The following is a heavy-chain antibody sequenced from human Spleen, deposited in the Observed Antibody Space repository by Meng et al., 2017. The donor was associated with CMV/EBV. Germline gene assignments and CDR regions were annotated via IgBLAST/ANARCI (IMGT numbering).Heavy chain of an antibody. Sequence: GGGQLKHPGSPVLTGGVYGGAFIGYYSSRFRQHPGKGLEWSGEIHNRGRTNDNPSPKSRVTISVDTSKTQSSLNMSSGTAADEAVDDCAIYRYRGSYDHFDYWGQGTLVTVSS. CDR1: GGAFIGYY. CDR3: AIYRYRGSYDHFDY. CDR2: IHNRGRT. V-gene: IGHV4-34*01. D-gene: IGHD1-26*01. J-gene: IGHJ4*02.